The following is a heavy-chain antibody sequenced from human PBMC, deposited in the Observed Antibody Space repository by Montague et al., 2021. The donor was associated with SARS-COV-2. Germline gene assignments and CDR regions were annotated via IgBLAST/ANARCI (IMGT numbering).Heavy chain of an antibody. V-gene: IGHV2-5*08. J-gene: IGHJ3*01. D-gene: IGHD3-10*01. CDR2: IYWDDEK. CDR3: ARRPTSLVGEPFFDFDV. Sequence: PALVKPTQTLTLTCTVSGFSLTTAGMGVAWIRRPPGKALEWLAIIYWDDEKRYRSSLESRVSISKDSSNTRVMFTMTNTDPLDAGTYYCARRPTSLVGEPFFDFDVWGPGTLVTVSS. CDR1: GFSLTTAGMG.